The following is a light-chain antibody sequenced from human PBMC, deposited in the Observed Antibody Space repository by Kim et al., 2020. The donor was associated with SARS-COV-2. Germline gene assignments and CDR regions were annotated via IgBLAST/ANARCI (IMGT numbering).Light chain of an antibody. Sequence: APGDTARIVCGGDNIETKKGHWYQKRPGQAPVLVVRFNDDRPSGIPGRFSGSNSGNTATLTIASVEAGDEADYFCQVCAGTDDHPVFGGGTQLTVL. CDR2: FND. CDR1: NIETKK. J-gene: IGLJ3*02. CDR3: QVCAGTDDHPV. V-gene: IGLV3-21*02.